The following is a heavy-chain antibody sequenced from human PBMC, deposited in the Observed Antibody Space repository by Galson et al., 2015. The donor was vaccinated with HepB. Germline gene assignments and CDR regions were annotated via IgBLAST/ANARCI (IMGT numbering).Heavy chain of an antibody. J-gene: IGHJ6*02. D-gene: IGHD7-27*01. V-gene: IGHV1-18*04. CDR1: GYTFTSYG. CDR3: ARRGGETGEGYYGMDV. CDR2: ISAYNGNT. Sequence: SVKVSCKASGYTFTSYGISWVRQAPGQGLEWMGWISAYNGNTNYAQKLQGRVTMTTDTSTSTAYMELRSLRSDDTAVYYCARRGGETGEGYYGMDVWGQGTTVTVSS.